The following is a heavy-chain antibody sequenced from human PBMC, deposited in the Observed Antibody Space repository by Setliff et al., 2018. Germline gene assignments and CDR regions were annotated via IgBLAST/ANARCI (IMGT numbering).Heavy chain of an antibody. J-gene: IGHJ4*02. CDR1: GGSISSGTYY. CDR2: INHRGST. CDR3: ERLVRYCTTTTCQRTSGDDF. Sequence: PSETLSLTCTVSGGSISSGTYYWSWIRQPPGKGLEWFGEINHRGSTNYSPSLRSRVTLTTDTSTSTAYLELRSLGSDDTAVYYCERLVRYCTTTTCQRTSGDDFWGQGTRVTVSS. D-gene: IGHD2-2*01. V-gene: IGHV4-61*01.